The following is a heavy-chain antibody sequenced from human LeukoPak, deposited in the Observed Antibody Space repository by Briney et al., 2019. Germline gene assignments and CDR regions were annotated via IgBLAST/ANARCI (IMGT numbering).Heavy chain of an antibody. CDR2: INPNSGGT. V-gene: IGHV1-2*02. CDR1: GYTFTGYY. CDR3: ATPYYYDSSGMTLGY. D-gene: IGHD3-22*01. J-gene: IGHJ4*02. Sequence: GASVKVSCKASGYTFTGYYMHWVRQAPGQGLEWMGWINPNSGGTNYAQKFQGRVTMTRDTSISTAYMELSRLRSDDTAVYYCATPYYYDSSGMTLGYWGQGTLVTVSS.